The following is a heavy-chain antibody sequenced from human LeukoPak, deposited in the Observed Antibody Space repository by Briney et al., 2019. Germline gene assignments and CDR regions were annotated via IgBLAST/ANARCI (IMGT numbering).Heavy chain of an antibody. J-gene: IGHJ5*02. CDR2: IYHSGRT. V-gene: IGHV4-30-2*01. CDR3: ARSGPRGYSGYIRAGPGWFDP. CDR1: GGSISSGGYS. D-gene: IGHD5-12*01. Sequence: PSQTLSLTCAVSGGSISSGGYSWSWLRQPPGKGLEWIGYIYHSGRTYYNPSLKSRVTISVDTSKNQFSLKLSSVPAADTAVYYCARSGPRGYSGYIRAGPGWFDPWGQGTLVTVSS.